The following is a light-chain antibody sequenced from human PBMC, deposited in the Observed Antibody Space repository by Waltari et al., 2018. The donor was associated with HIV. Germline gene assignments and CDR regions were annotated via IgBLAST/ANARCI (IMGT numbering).Light chain of an antibody. V-gene: IGLV2-14*03. CDR3: SSHTSSSTYV. Sequence: QSALPQPASVPGSPGQSLTISLPGTTSDVGGYRFVSWYQQHPGKAPQLMIYDVSNRPSGVSNRFSGSKSGNTASLTISGLQAEDEADYYCSSHTSSSTYVFGTGTKVTVL. CDR2: DVS. CDR1: TSDVGGYRF. J-gene: IGLJ1*01.